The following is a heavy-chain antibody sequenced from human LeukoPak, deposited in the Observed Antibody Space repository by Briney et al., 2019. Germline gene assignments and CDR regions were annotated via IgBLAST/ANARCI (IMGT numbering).Heavy chain of an antibody. V-gene: IGHV3-23*01. J-gene: IGHJ4*02. CDR2: ISGSGGST. D-gene: IGHD3-16*01. CDR3: AKLPRYDYVWGSYNDY. Sequence: GGSPRLSCAASGLTFSSYAMGWVRQAPGKGLEWVSAISGSGGSTYYADSVKGRFTISRDNSKNTLYLQMNSLRAEDTAVYYCAKLPRYDYVWGSYNDYWGQGTLVTVSS. CDR1: GLTFSSYA.